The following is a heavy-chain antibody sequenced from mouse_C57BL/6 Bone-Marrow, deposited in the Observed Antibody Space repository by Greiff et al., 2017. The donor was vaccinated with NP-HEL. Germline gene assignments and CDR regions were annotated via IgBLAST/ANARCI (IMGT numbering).Heavy chain of an antibody. CDR2: IYPGSGST. CDR3: ARYYYGSSSYFDY. D-gene: IGHD1-1*01. Sequence: QVQLQQPGAELVKPGASVKMSCKASGYTFTSYWITWVKQRPGQGLVWIGDIYPGSGSTNYNEKFKSKATLTVDTSSSTAYMQLSSLTSEDSAVYYCARYYYGSSSYFDYWGQGTTLTVSS. J-gene: IGHJ2*01. CDR1: GYTFTSYW. V-gene: IGHV1-55*01.